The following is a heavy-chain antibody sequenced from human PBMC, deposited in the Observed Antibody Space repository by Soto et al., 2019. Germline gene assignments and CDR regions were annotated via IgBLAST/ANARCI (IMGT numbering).Heavy chain of an antibody. V-gene: IGHV3-23*01. Sequence: GGSLRLSCVASGCTYSSYAMSWVRQAPGKGLEWISTITGGADNTHYADSVKGRFTISRDNSRSTLYLQMNSLTAEDTAIYYCAKRGYTIFGVVIVSHYFDYWGQGTPVTVSS. CDR2: ITGGADNT. D-gene: IGHD3-3*01. CDR1: GCTYSSYA. CDR3: AKRGYTIFGVVIVSHYFDY. J-gene: IGHJ4*02.